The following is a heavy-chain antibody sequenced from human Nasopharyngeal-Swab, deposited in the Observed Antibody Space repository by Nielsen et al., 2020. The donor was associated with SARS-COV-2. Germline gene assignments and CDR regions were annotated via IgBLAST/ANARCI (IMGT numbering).Heavy chain of an antibody. CDR3: AKDYSYYDSSGYPITFDY. J-gene: IGHJ4*02. V-gene: IGHV3-30*18. Sequence: GGYLRLSCAASGFTFSSYGMHWVRQAPGKGLEWVAVISYDGSNKYYADSVKGRFTISRDNSKNTLYLQMNSLRAEDTAVYYCAKDYSYYDSSGYPITFDYWGQGTLVTVSS. CDR1: GFTFSSYG. D-gene: IGHD3-22*01. CDR2: ISYDGSNK.